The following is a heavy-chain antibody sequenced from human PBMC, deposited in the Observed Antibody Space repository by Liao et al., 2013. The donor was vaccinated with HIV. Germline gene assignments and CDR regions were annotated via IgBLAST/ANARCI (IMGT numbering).Heavy chain of an antibody. Sequence: QVQLQQWGAGLLKPSETLSLTCAVYGGSYSANYWSWIRQPPGKGLEWIGEIDDDGSTNYSPSLRSRITISVDTSKNQFSLKLSSVTAADTAVYYCASGRVDYYGSWDWGQGTLVTVSS. D-gene: IGHD3-10*01. CDR2: IDDDGST. CDR1: GGSYSANY. CDR3: ASGRVDYYGSWD. J-gene: IGHJ4*02. V-gene: IGHV4-34*01.